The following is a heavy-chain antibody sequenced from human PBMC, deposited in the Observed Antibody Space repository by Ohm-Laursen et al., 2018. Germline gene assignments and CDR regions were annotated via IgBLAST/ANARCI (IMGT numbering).Heavy chain of an antibody. D-gene: IGHD4-11*01. V-gene: IGHV3-30*18. CDR3: AKDLGAVNSIPVRMDV. CDR2: ISYDGNKK. CDR1: GFTFSSYG. J-gene: IGHJ6*02. Sequence: SLRLSCAASGFTFSSYGMHWVRQAPGKGLEWVALISYDGNKKYYADSVKGRFTISRDYSENTVYLQMNSLRAEDTAVYYCAKDLGAVNSIPVRMDVWGQETRVTVSS.